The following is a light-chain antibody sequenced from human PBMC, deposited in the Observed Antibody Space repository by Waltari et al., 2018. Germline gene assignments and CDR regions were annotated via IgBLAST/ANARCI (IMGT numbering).Light chain of an antibody. CDR1: NLGDKY. CDR2: EDT. Sequence: SYELTQPPSVSVSPGQAVSITCSGNNLGDKYVKWYQQKAGQSPVLVIYEDTKRPSGIPGRLSASNSGNTATLTISETQAMDEADYYCQTWDSSSYVFGTGTTVTVL. CDR3: QTWDSSSYV. J-gene: IGLJ1*01. V-gene: IGLV3-1*01.